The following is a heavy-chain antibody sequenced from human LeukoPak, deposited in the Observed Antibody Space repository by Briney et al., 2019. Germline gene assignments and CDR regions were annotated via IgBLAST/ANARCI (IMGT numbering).Heavy chain of an antibody. CDR2: ISSSSSYI. V-gene: IGHV3-21*04. D-gene: IGHD3-22*01. J-gene: IGHJ3*02. CDR1: GFIFSSYS. CDR3: ARDFHRRYYDSSGYNAFDI. Sequence: GGSLRLSCAASGFIFSSYSMNWVRQAPGKGLEWVSSISSSSSYIYYADSVKGRFTISSDNAKKSLYLQMNSLRAEDTAVYYCARDFHRRYYDSSGYNAFDIWGQGTMVTVSS.